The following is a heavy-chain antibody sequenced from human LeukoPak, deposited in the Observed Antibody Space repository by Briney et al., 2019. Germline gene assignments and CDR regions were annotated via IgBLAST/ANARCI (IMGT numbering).Heavy chain of an antibody. D-gene: IGHD2-2*01. Sequence: ASVKVSCKASGYTFTGYYMHWVRQAPGQGLEWMGWINPNSGGTNYAQKFQGRVTMTRDTSISTAYMELSRLRSDDTAVYYCARSRGELYCSSTSYYPNGEAWWFDPWGQGTLVTVSS. J-gene: IGHJ5*02. CDR2: INPNSGGT. CDR3: ARSRGELYCSSTSYYPNGEAWWFDP. V-gene: IGHV1-2*02. CDR1: GYTFTGYY.